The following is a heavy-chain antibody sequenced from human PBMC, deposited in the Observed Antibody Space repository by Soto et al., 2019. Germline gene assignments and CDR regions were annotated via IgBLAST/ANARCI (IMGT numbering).Heavy chain of an antibody. CDR3: ARSGYYDFWSGYFGGRFLDV. Sequence: QVQLQQWGAGLLKPSETLSLTCAVYGGSFSGYYWSWIRQPPGKGLEWIGEINHSGSTNYNPSLRSRVTISVDTSTNQFSLKLSSVTAADTAVYYCARSGYYDFWSGYFGGRFLDVWGKGTTVTVSS. CDR1: GGSFSGYY. V-gene: IGHV4-34*01. D-gene: IGHD3-3*01. CDR2: INHSGST. J-gene: IGHJ6*04.